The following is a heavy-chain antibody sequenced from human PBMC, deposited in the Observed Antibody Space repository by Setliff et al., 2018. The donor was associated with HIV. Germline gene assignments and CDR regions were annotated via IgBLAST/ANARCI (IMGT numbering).Heavy chain of an antibody. CDR2: IGSSNHGI. CDR1: GFNFKTYG. J-gene: IGHJ4*02. CDR3: VRAAAGLDI. V-gene: IGHV3-48*01. Sequence: LRLSCAASGFNFKTYGMTWVRQAPGKGLDWVAHIGSSNHGIHYTASVQGRFTISRDNSKDSLSLQMNNLKAEDTAVYYCVRAAAGLDIWSQGIRVTVS.